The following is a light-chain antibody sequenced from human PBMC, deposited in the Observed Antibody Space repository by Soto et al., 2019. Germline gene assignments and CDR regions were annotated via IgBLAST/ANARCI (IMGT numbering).Light chain of an antibody. CDR3: FSYTSSTTYV. J-gene: IGLJ1*01. Sequence: QSVLTQPASVSDSPGLSLPISCTATSSDVGRSNFVCWYQQHPGKPPKLIIYDFANRRSGVSNRFSGCKSGSTAALIISRLQTEDEAVYYCFSYTSSTTYVFGTGTKVTVL. V-gene: IGLV2-14*03. CDR2: DFA. CDR1: SSDVGRSNF.